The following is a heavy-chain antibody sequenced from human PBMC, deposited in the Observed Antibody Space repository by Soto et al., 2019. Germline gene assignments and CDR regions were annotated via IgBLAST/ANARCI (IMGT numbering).Heavy chain of an antibody. CDR2: ISPDNGNT. V-gene: IGHV1-18*01. CDR3: ARALEYKGYAGMDG. J-gene: IGHJ6*02. D-gene: IGHD5-12*01. Sequence: ASVKVSCKASGYTFTIYGINWVRQAPGQGLEWMGWISPDNGNTNYAQKLQGRVTMTTDTSTSTAYMELRSLRSDDTAVYYCARALEYKGYAGMDGWGQGNTVTVSS. CDR1: GYTFTIYG.